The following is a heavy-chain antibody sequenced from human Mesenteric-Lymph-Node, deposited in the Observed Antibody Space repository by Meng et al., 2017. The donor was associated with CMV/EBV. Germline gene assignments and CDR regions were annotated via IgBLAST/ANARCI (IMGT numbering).Heavy chain of an antibody. CDR1: GGSFSGYY. CDR3: ARHQRWLKSEGGFNY. D-gene: IGHD4-23*01. V-gene: IGHV4-34*01. Sequence: QVQLQRGGPGLLKPPETLSLTCAVYGGSFSGYYWSWIRQPPGKGLEWIGEINHSGSTNYNPSLKSRVTISVDTSKNQFSLKLSSVTAADTAVYYCARHQRWLKSEGGFNYWGQGTLVTVSS. J-gene: IGHJ4*02. CDR2: INHSGST.